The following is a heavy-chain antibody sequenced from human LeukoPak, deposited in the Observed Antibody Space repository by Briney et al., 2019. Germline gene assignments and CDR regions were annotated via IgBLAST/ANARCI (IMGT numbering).Heavy chain of an antibody. J-gene: IGHJ3*02. D-gene: IGHD5-18*01. CDR1: GGSISSSSYY. Sequence: PSETLSLTCTVSGGSISSSSYYWGWIRQPPGKGLEWIGSIYYSGSTYYNPSLKSRVTISVDTSKNQFSLKLSSVTAADTAVYYCARSLLDTAMVFPDAFDIWGQGTMVTVSS. CDR2: IYYSGST. V-gene: IGHV4-39*01. CDR3: ARSLLDTAMVFPDAFDI.